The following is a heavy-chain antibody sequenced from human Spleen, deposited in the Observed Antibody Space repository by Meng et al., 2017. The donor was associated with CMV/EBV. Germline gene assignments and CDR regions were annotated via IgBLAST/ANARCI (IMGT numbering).Heavy chain of an antibody. D-gene: IGHD3-10*01. CDR2: MNPSSGNT. J-gene: IGHJ4*02. V-gene: IGHV1-8*01. CDR3: AKGQSYYYGSGSYDY. Sequence: ASVNVSCKASGYTFTSYDIHWVRQATGQGLEWMGWMNPSSGNTGYAQKFQGRVTMTRNTSISTAYMELSSLTSEDTAVYYCAKGQSYYYGSGSYDYWGQGTLVTVSS. CDR1: GYTFTSYD.